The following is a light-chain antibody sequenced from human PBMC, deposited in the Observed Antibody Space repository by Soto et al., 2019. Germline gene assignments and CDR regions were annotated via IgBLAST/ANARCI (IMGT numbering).Light chain of an antibody. J-gene: IGLJ1*01. Sequence: QSALTQPASVSGSPGQLITISCTGTSSDVGGYNYVSWYQQHPGKAPKLMIYDVSNWPSGVSNRFSGSKSGNTASLTISGLQAEDEADYYCSSYTSSSTLLYVFGTGTKVTVL. CDR1: SSDVGGYNY. CDR3: SSYTSSSTLLYV. CDR2: DVS. V-gene: IGLV2-14*01.